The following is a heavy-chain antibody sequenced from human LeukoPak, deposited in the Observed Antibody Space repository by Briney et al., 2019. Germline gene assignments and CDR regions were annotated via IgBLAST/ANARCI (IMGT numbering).Heavy chain of an antibody. Sequence: GGSLRLSCAASGFTFSGSAMHWVRQASGKGLEWVGRIRSKANSYATAYAASVKGRFTISRDNSKNTLYLQMNSLRAEDTAVYYCAKDLSGGDYGGNSGYFDYWGQGTLVTVSS. D-gene: IGHD4-23*01. CDR2: IRSKANSYAT. CDR3: AKDLSGGDYGGNSGYFDY. CDR1: GFTFSGSA. J-gene: IGHJ4*02. V-gene: IGHV3-73*01.